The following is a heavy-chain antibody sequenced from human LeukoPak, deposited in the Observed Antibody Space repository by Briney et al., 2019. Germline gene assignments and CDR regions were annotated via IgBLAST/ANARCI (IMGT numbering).Heavy chain of an antibody. Sequence: GGSLRLSCAASGFTFSDYYMSWIRQAPGKGLEWVSYISSSGSTIYYADSVKDRFTISRDNAKNSLYLQMNSLRAEDTAVYYCARLGIAARLDVTYGMDVWGQGTTVTVSS. CDR1: GFTFSDYY. CDR3: ARLGIAARLDVTYGMDV. J-gene: IGHJ6*02. V-gene: IGHV3-11*01. D-gene: IGHD6-6*01. CDR2: ISSSGSTI.